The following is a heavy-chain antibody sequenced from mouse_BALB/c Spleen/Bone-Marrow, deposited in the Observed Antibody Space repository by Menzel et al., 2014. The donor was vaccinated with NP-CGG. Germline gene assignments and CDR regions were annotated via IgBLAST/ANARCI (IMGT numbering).Heavy chain of an antibody. D-gene: IGHD4-1*01. J-gene: IGHJ3*01. CDR2: MLPGSTNT. CDR1: GYRFSNYW. Sequence: VQLQQSGAELMEPGASVKISRKATGYRFSNYWIEWVKQRPGHGLEWVGEMLPGSTNTNYNEKFKDKATFTADTSSNTAYMQLSSLASEDSAVYYCAQTGFAYWGQGTLVTVSA. V-gene: IGHV1-9*01. CDR3: AQTGFAY.